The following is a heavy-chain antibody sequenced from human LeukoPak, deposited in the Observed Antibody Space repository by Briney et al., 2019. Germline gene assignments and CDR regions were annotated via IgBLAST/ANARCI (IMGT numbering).Heavy chain of an antibody. J-gene: IGHJ6*03. Sequence: GASVKVSCKASGYAFTSYDINWVRQATGQGLEWMGWMNPNSGNTGYAQKFQGRVTMTRNTSISTAYMELSSLSSEDTAVYYCARGGYYDFWSGYPATYYYYYMDVWGKGTTVTVSS. V-gene: IGHV1-8*02. CDR1: GYAFTSYD. D-gene: IGHD3-3*01. CDR3: ARGGYYDFWSGYPATYYYYYMDV. CDR2: MNPNSGNT.